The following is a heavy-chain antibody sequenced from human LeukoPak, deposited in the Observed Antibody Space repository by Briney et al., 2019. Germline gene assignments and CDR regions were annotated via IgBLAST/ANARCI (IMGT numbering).Heavy chain of an antibody. CDR3: ASWEYCSSTSCPPGDY. V-gene: IGHV1-24*01. CDR1: GYTLTELS. CDR2: FDPEDGET. Sequence: ASVKVSCKVSGYTLTELSMLWVRQAPGKGLEWMGGFDPEDGETIYAQKFQGRVTMTEDTSTDTAYMELSSLRSEDTAVYYCASWEYCSSTSCPPGDYWGQGTLVTVSS. J-gene: IGHJ4*02. D-gene: IGHD2-2*01.